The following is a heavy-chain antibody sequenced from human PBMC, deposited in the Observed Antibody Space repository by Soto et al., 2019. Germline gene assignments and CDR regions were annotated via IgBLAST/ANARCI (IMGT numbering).Heavy chain of an antibody. V-gene: IGHV3-11*06. CDR3: ARDRENYSYYGMDV. CDR2: ISSSSSYT. Sequence: QVQLVESGGGLVKPGGSLRLSCAASGFTFSDYYMSWIRQAPGKGLEWVSYISSSSSYTNYADSVKGRFTISRDNAKNSLYLQMNSLRAEDTAVYYCARDRENYSYYGMDVWGRGTTVTVSS. CDR1: GFTFSDYY. J-gene: IGHJ6*02.